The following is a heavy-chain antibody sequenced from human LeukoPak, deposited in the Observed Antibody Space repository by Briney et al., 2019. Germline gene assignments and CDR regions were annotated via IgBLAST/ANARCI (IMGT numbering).Heavy chain of an antibody. D-gene: IGHD2-2*02. J-gene: IGHJ5*02. CDR1: GGSISSGSYC. Sequence: PSQTLSLTCTVSGGSISSGSYCWSWIRQPAGKGLEWIGRIYTSGSTNYNPSLKSRVTISVDTSKNQFSLKLSSVTAADTAVYYCGRGITVVVPAAILGAAFDPWGQGTLVTVSS. CDR3: GRGITVVVPAAILGAAFDP. CDR2: IYTSGST. V-gene: IGHV4-61*02.